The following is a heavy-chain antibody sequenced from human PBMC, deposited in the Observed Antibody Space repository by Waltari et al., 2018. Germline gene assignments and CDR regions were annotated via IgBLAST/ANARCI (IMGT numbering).Heavy chain of an antibody. CDR1: GLRFDDYA. D-gene: IGHD3-10*01. CDR3: VKGGWGFGAFYEQH. V-gene: IGHV3-9*01. J-gene: IGHJ4*02. CDR2: IGWNSGAI. Sequence: EVQLVTSGGGLVQPGRSLRLACVGSGLRFDDYAMDWVRQRPGRGLEWLSGIGWNSGAIGYADSVRGRFSTYRDNARKSLYLQMGRLRPEDTALYYCVKGGWGFGAFYEQHWGQGIQVTVSS.